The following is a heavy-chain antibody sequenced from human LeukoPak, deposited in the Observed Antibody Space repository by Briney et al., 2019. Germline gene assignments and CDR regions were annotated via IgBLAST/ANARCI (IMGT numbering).Heavy chain of an antibody. CDR2: ISGSGDST. CDR1: GFTFSSCA. V-gene: IGHV3-23*01. D-gene: IGHD2-15*01. J-gene: IGHJ4*02. CDR3: AKGRSGVVVAALNY. Sequence: PGGSLRLSCAASGFTFSSCAMSWVRQAPGKGLEWVSTISGSGDSTYYADSVKGRFTISRDNSKNTLYLQMNSLRADDTAVYYCAKGRSGVVVAALNYWGQGTPVTVSS.